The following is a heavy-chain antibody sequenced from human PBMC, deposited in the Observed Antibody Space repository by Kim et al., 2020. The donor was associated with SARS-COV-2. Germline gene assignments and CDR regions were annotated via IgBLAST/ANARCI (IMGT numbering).Heavy chain of an antibody. D-gene: IGHD3-9*01. CDR3: ARPRQDDILTGYSEGEGGDYYYGMDV. V-gene: IGHV1-46*01. J-gene: IGHJ6*02. CDR1: GYTFTSYY. Sequence: ASVKVSCKASGYTFTSYYMHWVRQAPGQGLEWMGIINPSGGSTSYAQKFQGRVTMTRDTSTSTVYMELSSLRSEDTAVYYCARPRQDDILTGYSEGEGGDYYYGMDVWGQGTTVTVSS. CDR2: INPSGGST.